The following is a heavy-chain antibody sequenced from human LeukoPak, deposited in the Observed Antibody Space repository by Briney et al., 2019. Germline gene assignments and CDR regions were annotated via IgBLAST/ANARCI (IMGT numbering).Heavy chain of an antibody. Sequence: GGXLRLSCAASGFTFSSYGMHWVRQAPGKGLEGVAFIRYDGSNKYYADSVKGRFTISRDNSKNRLYLQMNSLRAEDTAVYYCAKGWDDCSGGSCYDMGYYFDYWGQGTLVTVSS. D-gene: IGHD2-15*01. CDR1: GFTFSSYG. CDR3: AKGWDDCSGGSCYDMGYYFDY. CDR2: IRYDGSNK. J-gene: IGHJ4*02. V-gene: IGHV3-30*02.